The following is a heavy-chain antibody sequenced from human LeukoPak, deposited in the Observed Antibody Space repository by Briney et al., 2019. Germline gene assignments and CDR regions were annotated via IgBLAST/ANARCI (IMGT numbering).Heavy chain of an antibody. CDR3: ARYHPPRAFDI. Sequence: ASVKVSCKASGGTFSSYAISWVRQAPGQGLEWRGGIIPIFGTANYAQKFQGRVTITTDESTSTAYMELSSLRSEDTAVYYCARYHPPRAFDIWGQGTMVTVSS. CDR1: GGTFSSYA. J-gene: IGHJ3*02. CDR2: IIPIFGTA. V-gene: IGHV1-69*05.